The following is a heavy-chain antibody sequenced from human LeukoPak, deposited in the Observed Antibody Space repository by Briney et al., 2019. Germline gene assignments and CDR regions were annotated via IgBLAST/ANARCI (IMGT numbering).Heavy chain of an antibody. CDR3: AKSSYDILTGCYYFDY. D-gene: IGHD3-9*01. CDR2: ISGSGSST. V-gene: IGHV3-23*01. J-gene: IGHJ4*02. CDR1: GFTFRNYA. Sequence: GGSLRLSCAASGFTFRNYAMSWVRQAPGKGLEWVSAISGSGSSTYYADSVKGRFTLSRDNSKNTLYLQMNSLSAEDTAIYYCAKSSYDILTGCYYFDYWGQGTLVTVSS.